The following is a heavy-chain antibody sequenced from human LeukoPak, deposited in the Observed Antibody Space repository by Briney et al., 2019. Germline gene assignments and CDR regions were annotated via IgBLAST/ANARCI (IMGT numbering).Heavy chain of an antibody. D-gene: IGHD3-9*01. CDR1: GYTLTELS. V-gene: IGHV1-24*01. Sequence: ASVKVSXKVSGYTLTELSMHWMRQAPGKGLEWMGGFNPEDGETIYAQKFQGRVTMTEDTSTDTAYMELSSLRSEDTAVYYCATAVRRRYFDWLCAFDIWGQGTMVTVSS. J-gene: IGHJ3*02. CDR2: FNPEDGET. CDR3: ATAVRRRYFDWLCAFDI.